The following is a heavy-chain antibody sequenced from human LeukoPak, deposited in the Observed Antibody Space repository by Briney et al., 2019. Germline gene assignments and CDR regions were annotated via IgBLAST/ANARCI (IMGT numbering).Heavy chain of an antibody. D-gene: IGHD3-3*01. CDR3: ARQGDFWSGDPSDY. J-gene: IGHJ4*02. V-gene: IGHV4-34*01. Sequence: SETLSLTCAVYGGSFSGYYWSWIRQPPGKGLEWIGEINHSGSTNYNPSLKSRVTISVDTSKNQFSLKLSSVTAADTAVYYCARQGDFWSGDPSDYWGQGTLVTVSS. CDR2: INHSGST. CDR1: GGSFSGYY.